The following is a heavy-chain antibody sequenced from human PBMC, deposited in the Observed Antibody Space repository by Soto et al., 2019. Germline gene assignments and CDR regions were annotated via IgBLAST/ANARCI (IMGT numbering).Heavy chain of an antibody. CDR3: VIVVLVFLSGPDRYYYYGMDV. Sequence: GGSLRLSRAASGFTFSSYAMSWVRQAPGKGLEWVSAISGSGGSTYYADSVKGRFTISRDNSKNTLYLQMNSLRAEDTAVYYCVIVVLVFLSGPDRYYYYGMDVWGQGTTVTVSS. V-gene: IGHV3-23*01. D-gene: IGHD3-3*01. CDR1: GFTFSSYA. CDR2: ISGSGGST. J-gene: IGHJ6*02.